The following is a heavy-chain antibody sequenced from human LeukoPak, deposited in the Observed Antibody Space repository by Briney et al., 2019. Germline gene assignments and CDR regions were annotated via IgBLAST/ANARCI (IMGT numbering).Heavy chain of an antibody. CDR2: INTDGRST. Sequence: GGSLRLSCAASGFTFRNNWMHWVRQVPGKGLVWVSRINTDGRSTGYADSVKGRFTISRDNAENTLHLQMNSLRAEDTAVYYCARGKGGSGYSIDYWGQGTLVTVSS. J-gene: IGHJ4*02. CDR3: ARGKGGSGYSIDY. D-gene: IGHD3-3*01. V-gene: IGHV3-74*01. CDR1: GFTFRNNW.